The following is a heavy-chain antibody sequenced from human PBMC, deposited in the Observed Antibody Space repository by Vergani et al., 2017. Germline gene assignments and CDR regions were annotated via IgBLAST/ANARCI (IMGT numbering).Heavy chain of an antibody. CDR2: ISGSGGST. V-gene: IGHV3-23*01. D-gene: IGHD3-9*01. Sequence: EVQLLESGGGLVQPGGSLRLSCAASGFTFSSYAMSWVRQAPGKGLEWVSAISGSGGSTYYADSVKGRFTISRDNSKNTLYLHMNSLRAEDTAVYYCAKDDYDILTGSLGYWGQGTLVTVSS. CDR1: GFTFSSYA. CDR3: AKDDYDILTGSLGY. J-gene: IGHJ4*02.